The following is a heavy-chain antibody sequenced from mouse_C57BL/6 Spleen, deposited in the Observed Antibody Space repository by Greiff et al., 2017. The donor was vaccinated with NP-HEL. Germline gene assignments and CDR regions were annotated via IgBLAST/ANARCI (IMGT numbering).Heavy chain of an antibody. J-gene: IGHJ3*01. CDR1: GYTFTSYW. CDR2: IYPGSGST. Sequence: QVHVKQPGAELVKPGASVKMSCKASGYTFTSYWITWVKQRPGQGLEWIGDIYPGSGSTNYNEKFKSKATLTVDTSSSTAYMQLSSLTSEDSAVYYCARSGDYDGSWFAYWGQGTLVTVSA. V-gene: IGHV1-55*01. D-gene: IGHD2-4*01. CDR3: ARSGDYDGSWFAY.